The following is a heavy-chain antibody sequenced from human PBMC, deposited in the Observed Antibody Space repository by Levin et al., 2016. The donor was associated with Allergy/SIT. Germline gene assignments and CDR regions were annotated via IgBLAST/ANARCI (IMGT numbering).Heavy chain of an antibody. D-gene: IGHD3-22*01. CDR1: EFSLTSHS. CDR2: ISGNGDGT. J-gene: IGHJ4*02. V-gene: IGHV3-23*01. CDR3: AKDHYDRRDLRYYFDY. Sequence: GESLKISCVASEFSLTSHSMNWVRQAPGKGLEWVSGISGNGDGTYYADSVKGRFTISRDNSKNTLYLQMNGLKAEDTAVYYCAKDHYDRRDLRYYFDYWGQGTLVTVSS.